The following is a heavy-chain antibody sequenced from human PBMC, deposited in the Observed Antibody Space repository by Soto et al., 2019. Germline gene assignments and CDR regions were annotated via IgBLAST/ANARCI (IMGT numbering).Heavy chain of an antibody. V-gene: IGHV3-49*03. CDR3: ARRHITHDAFDI. CDR2: IRSEAYGGTT. CDR1: GFTFGDYA. D-gene: IGHD3-10*01. Sequence: GGSLRLSCTASGFTFGDYAMSWFRQAPGKGLEWVGFIRSEAYGGTTEYAASVKGRFTISRDNAKNSLYLQMNSLRAEDTAVYYCARRHITHDAFDIWGQGTMVTVSS. J-gene: IGHJ3*02.